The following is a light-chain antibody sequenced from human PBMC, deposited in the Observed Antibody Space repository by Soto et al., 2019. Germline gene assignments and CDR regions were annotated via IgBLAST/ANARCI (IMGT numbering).Light chain of an antibody. J-gene: IGLJ2*01. CDR1: SSDVGSYNL. CDR2: EVT. CDR3: SSYAGSSNVV. V-gene: IGLV2-14*02. Sequence: QSALTQPASVSGSPGQSITISCTGTSSDVGSYNLVSWYQQHPGKAPKLMIYEVTKRPSGVPDRFSGSKSGNTASLTVSGLQAEDEADYFCSSYAGSSNVVFGGGTKLTVL.